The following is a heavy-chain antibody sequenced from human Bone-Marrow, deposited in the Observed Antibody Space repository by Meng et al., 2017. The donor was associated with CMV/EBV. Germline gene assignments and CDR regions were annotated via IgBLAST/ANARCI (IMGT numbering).Heavy chain of an antibody. J-gene: IGHJ5*02. V-gene: IGHV4-59*01. CDR1: GGSISSNY. Sequence: GSLRLPCPVPGGSISSNYWSWIRQPPGKGLEWSGYIYYSGSTNYNPPLKSRVTISVDTSKNQFSLKLSSVTAADTAVYYCASGAHCSSSSLGSGGCWFDPWGEGTLVTASS. D-gene: IGHD2-2*01. CDR2: IYYSGST. CDR3: ASGAHCSSSSLGSGGCWFDP.